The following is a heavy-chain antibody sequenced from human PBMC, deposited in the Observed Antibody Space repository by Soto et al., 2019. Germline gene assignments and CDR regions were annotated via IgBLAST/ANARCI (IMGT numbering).Heavy chain of an antibody. CDR3: ARWKQSQGYSPYNWFDP. J-gene: IGHJ5*02. D-gene: IGHD2-21*01. V-gene: IGHV4-30-4*01. Sequence: QVQLQESGPGLVKPSQTLSLTCTVSGDSITTGDYYWSWTRQPPGKGLEWLGYIHYSGTTYYNPSLKSRVSISIDTSKNQFSLNLASVTAADPAVYYCARWKQSQGYSPYNWFDPWGQGSLVTVSS. CDR2: IHYSGTT. CDR1: GDSITTGDYY.